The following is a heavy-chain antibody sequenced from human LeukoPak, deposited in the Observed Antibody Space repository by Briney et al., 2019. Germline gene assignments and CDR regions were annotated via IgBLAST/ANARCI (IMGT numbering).Heavy chain of an antibody. D-gene: IGHD6-19*01. CDR3: ARLCWRNSGCNYYYGMDV. V-gene: IGHV4-61*01. CDR2: VYYSGST. CDR1: GGSISSGSYY. J-gene: IGHJ6*02. Sequence: SETLSLTCTVSGGSISSGSYYWSWIRQPPGKELEWIGYVYYSGSTNYNPSLKSRVTISVDTSKNQFSLKLSSVTAADTAVYYCARLCWRNSGCNYYYGMDVWGQGTTVTVSS.